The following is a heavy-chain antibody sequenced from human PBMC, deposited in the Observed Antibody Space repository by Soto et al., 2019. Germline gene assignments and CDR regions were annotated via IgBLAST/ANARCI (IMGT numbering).Heavy chain of an antibody. CDR1: GGTFSSYA. Sequence: ASVKVSCKASGGTFSSYAISWVRQAPGQGLEWMGGIIPIFGTANYAQKFQGRVTITADKSASTAYMELSSLRSEDTAVYYCARTNYYDSSGYYSPADVWGQGTTVTVSS. CDR2: IIPIFGTA. J-gene: IGHJ6*01. V-gene: IGHV1-69*06. CDR3: ARTNYYDSSGYYSPADV. D-gene: IGHD3-22*01.